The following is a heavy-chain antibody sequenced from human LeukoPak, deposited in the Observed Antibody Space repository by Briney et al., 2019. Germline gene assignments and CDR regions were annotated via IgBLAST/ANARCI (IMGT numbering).Heavy chain of an antibody. J-gene: IGHJ4*02. V-gene: IGHV3-7*04. D-gene: IGHD3-9*01. CDR3: ARGGRLTAFYND. CDR1: GFTFSSYW. Sequence: GGSLRLSCAASGFTFSSYWMSWVRQAPGKGLEWVANINQDGSDTYYADSVKGRFTISRDNAKNSLYLQMNSLRAEDTAVYYCARGGRLTAFYNDGGQGTLVTVSP. CDR2: INQDGSDT.